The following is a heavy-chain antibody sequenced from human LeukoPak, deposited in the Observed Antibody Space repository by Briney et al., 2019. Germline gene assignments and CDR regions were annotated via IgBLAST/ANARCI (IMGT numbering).Heavy chain of an antibody. CDR2: IYYSGGT. CDR1: GGSISSSSYY. J-gene: IGHJ6*03. D-gene: IGHD3-10*01. CDR3: ARRFTGGSYYMDV. Sequence: SETLSLTCTVSGGSISSSSYYWGWIRQPPGKGLEWIGSIYYSGGTYYNPSLMGRATISVDTSKDQFSLKLGSVTAADTAVYYCARRFTGGSYYMDVWGKGTTVTVSS. V-gene: IGHV4-39*01.